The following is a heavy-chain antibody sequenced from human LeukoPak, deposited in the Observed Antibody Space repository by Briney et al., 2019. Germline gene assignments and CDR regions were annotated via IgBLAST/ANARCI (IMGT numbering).Heavy chain of an antibody. D-gene: IGHD5-18*01. CDR3: ARVGGMATDMGGFDY. V-gene: IGHV4-34*01. Sequence: SSETLSLTCAVYGGSFSGYYWSWIRQPPGKGLEWIGEINHGGSANYNPSLTSRVTISPDTSRNQFSLNLSSVTAADTAVYYCARVGGMATDMGGFDYWGRGNLVTVSS. CDR1: GGSFSGYY. J-gene: IGHJ4*02. CDR2: INHGGSA.